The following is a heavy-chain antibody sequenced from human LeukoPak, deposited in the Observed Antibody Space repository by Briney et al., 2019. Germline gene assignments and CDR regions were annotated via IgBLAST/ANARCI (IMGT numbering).Heavy chain of an antibody. CDR1: GFTFSSYP. CDR2: INSSGGST. Sequence: GGSLRLSCAASGFTFSSYPMSWVRPAPGKGLEWVAAINSSGGSTYYADSVKGRFTIYRDNSKNTLYLQMNRLRAEDTAVDYYAKALVHDAFDIWGQGTMVTVSS. V-gene: IGHV3-23*01. J-gene: IGHJ3*02. CDR3: AKALVHDAFDI.